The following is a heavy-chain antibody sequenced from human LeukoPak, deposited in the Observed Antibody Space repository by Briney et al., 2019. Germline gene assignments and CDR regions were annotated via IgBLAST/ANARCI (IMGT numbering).Heavy chain of an antibody. J-gene: IGHJ4*02. CDR3: AKAPRNSSTMLDY. CDR2: INPSDGSV. V-gene: IGHV1-46*01. Sequence: ASVKVSCKASGYTFTSYWIQWVRQAPGQGLEWLGLINPSDGSVAYAHRFQGRVTMTRDTSTSIVYMDLSSLRSEDTAVYYCAKAPRNSSTMLDYWGQGTLLTVSS. D-gene: IGHD6-13*01. CDR1: GYTFTSYW.